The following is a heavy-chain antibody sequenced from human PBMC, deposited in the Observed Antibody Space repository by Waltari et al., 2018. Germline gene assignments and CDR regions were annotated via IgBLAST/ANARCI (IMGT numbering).Heavy chain of an antibody. Sequence: EVQLLESGGGLIHLGGSLTLSCAASGFTLTHYAMNWSRQAPGKGLEWVSVIYSGGGAYYADSVKGRFTISRDNSKNTLYLQMSSLRLEDTAVYYCVKETAYGYYFDNWGQGTLVSVSS. CDR1: GFTLTHYA. V-gene: IGHV3-23*03. D-gene: IGHD3-10*01. CDR3: VKETAYGYYFDN. CDR2: IYSGGGA. J-gene: IGHJ4*02.